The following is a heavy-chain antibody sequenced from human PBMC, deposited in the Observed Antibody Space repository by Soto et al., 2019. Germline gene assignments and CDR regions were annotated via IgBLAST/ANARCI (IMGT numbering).Heavy chain of an antibody. CDR3: ARQGSGAVAGPGWFDP. J-gene: IGHJ5*02. Sequence: SETLSLTCTVSGGSISSSSYYWGWIRQPPGKGLEWIGSIYYSGSTHYNPSLKSRVTISVDTSKNQFSLKLSSVTAADTAVYYCARQGSGAVAGPGWFDPWGQGTLVTVSS. D-gene: IGHD6-19*01. CDR1: GGSISSSSYY. CDR2: IYYSGST. V-gene: IGHV4-39*01.